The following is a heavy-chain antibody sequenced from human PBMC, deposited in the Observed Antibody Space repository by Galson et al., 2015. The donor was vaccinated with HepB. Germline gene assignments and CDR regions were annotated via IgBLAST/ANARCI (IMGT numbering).Heavy chain of an antibody. Sequence: SLRLSCAASGFIFSGSVIHWVRQASGKGPEWVGRIKSKASNYATSYVPSLKGRFTIPRDDSKNMAFLHIKSLKTEDTAVYYCSRLGDLSGYSSRWGQGTLVTVSS. CDR1: GFIFSGSV. CDR2: IKSKASNYAT. D-gene: IGHD6-13*01. V-gene: IGHV3-73*01. J-gene: IGHJ4*02. CDR3: SRLGDLSGYSSR.